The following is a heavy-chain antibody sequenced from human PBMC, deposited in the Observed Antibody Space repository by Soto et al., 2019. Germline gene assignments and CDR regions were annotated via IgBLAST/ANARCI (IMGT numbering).Heavy chain of an antibody. D-gene: IGHD4-17*01. V-gene: IGHV3-53*04. Sequence: EVQLVESGGGLVQPGGSLRLSCAASGFTVSSNYMSWVLQAPGKGLERVSVIYSGGSTYYADSVKGRFTISRHNSKNTLYLQMKSVRAEDTAVYYCARDGGPMTTVTEGWYVDLWGRCPLVTVSS. J-gene: IGHJ2*01. CDR1: GFTVSSNY. CDR3: ARDGGPMTTVTEGWYVDL. CDR2: IYSGGST.